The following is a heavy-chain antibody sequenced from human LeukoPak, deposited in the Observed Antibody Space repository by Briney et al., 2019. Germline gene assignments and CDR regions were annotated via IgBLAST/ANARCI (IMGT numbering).Heavy chain of an antibody. D-gene: IGHD3-3*01. CDR2: IYTSGST. Sequence: SETLSLTCSLSGDSLWSGSYYWSWIRQPGGKGLEWIGCIYTSGSTNYNPALKSRVTISVDTSKNQFSLKRSSVTAADTAVYYCARGRGSNYDCLSGYYTGVFDYWGQGTLVTVSS. CDR1: GDSLWSGSYY. J-gene: IGHJ4*02. CDR3: ARGRGSNYDCLSGYYTGVFDY. V-gene: IGHV4-61*02.